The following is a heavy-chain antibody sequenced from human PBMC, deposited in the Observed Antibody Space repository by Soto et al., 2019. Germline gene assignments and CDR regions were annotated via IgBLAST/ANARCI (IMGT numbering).Heavy chain of an antibody. J-gene: IGHJ5*02. CDR3: ARGIAAAGNNWFAP. Sequence: SETLSLTCTVSGGCIGSSSYYWGWIRQPPGKGLEWIGSIYYSGNPYYNPSLKSRVTTSVDTSKNHFCLKLSSVTATNTAVYYCARGIAAAGNNWFAPWGQGTLVTVSS. D-gene: IGHD6-13*01. CDR1: GGCIGSSSYY. CDR2: IYYSGNP. V-gene: IGHV4-39*02.